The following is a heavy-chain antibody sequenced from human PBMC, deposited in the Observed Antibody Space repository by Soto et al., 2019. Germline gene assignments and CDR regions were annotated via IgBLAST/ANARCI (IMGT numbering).Heavy chain of an antibody. Sequence: SETLSLTCTVSGSSMSRGDYYWSWIRQPPGKGLEWIGFIYHTGSTYYSPSLKNRVAISVDTSKNQFSLKLSSVTAADTAVYYCARERPDGARLDPWGQGTLVTVSS. J-gene: IGHJ5*02. CDR1: GSSMSRGDYY. V-gene: IGHV4-30-4*01. D-gene: IGHD6-6*01. CDR3: ARERPDGARLDP. CDR2: IYHTGST.